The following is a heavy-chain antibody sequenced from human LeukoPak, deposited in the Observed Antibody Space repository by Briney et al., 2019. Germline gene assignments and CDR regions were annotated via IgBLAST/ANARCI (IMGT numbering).Heavy chain of an antibody. CDR1: GGTFSSYA. CDR3: ARAVATTLMNYFDY. J-gene: IGHJ4*02. D-gene: IGHD5-12*01. CDR2: IIPTFSTA. Sequence: SVKVSCKASGGTFSSYAMTWVRQAPGQGLEWMGGIIPTFSTANYAQKFQGRVTITADESTSTAYMELSSLRSEDTAVYYCARAVATTLMNYFDYWGQGTLVTVSS. V-gene: IGHV1-69*13.